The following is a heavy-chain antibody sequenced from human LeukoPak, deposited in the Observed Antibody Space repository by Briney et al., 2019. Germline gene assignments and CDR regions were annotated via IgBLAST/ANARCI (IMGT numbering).Heavy chain of an antibody. V-gene: IGHV3-23*01. CDR2: ISGNGGST. CDR3: TKEPYHSGSYYFDY. Sequence: GGSLRLSCAASGFTFSSYAMHWVRQAPGKGLEWVSGISGNGGSTNYADSVKGRFTISRDHSKNTLYLQMHSLRAEDTAVYYCTKEPYHSGSYYFDYWGQGTLVTVSS. J-gene: IGHJ4*02. D-gene: IGHD1-26*01. CDR1: GFTFSSYA.